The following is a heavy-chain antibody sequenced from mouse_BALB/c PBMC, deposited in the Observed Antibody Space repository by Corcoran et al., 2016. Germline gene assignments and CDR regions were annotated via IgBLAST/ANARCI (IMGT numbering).Heavy chain of an antibody. CDR3: AREPYAMDY. CDR1: GYTFTNYG. J-gene: IGHJ4*01. D-gene: IGHD6-1*01. CDR2: INTYTGDP. Sequence: QIQLVQSGPELKKPGETVKISSKASGYTFTNYGMNLVEQAAGKGLKWMGWINTYTGDPTYADDFKGRFAFSLDTSASTAYLQINNLKNEDTATYFCAREPYAMDYWGQGTSVTVSS. V-gene: IGHV9-3-1*01.